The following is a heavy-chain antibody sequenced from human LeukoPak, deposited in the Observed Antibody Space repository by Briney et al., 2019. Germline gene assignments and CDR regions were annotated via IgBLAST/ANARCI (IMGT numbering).Heavy chain of an antibody. V-gene: IGHV4-34*01. CDR3: ATGMTYAFDI. CDR1: GGSFSGYY. J-gene: IGHJ3*02. CDR2: INHSGST. Sequence: PSETLSLTCAVYGGSFSGYYWSWIRQPPGKGLEWIGEINHSGSTNYNPSLKSRVNISVDTSKNQFYLKLSSVTAADTAVYYRATGMTYAFDIWGQGTMVTVSS.